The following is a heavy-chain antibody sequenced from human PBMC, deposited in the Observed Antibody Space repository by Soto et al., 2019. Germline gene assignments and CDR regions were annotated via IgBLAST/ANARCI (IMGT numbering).Heavy chain of an antibody. V-gene: IGHV5-51*01. CDR2: IYPGDSDT. CDR3: ATQGGWLQSRGYYGMDV. Sequence: GESLKISCKGSGYSFISYWIGWVRQMPGKGLEWMGIIYPGDSDTRYSPSFQGQVTISADKSISTAYLQWSSLKASDTAMYYCATQGGWLQSRGYYGMDVWGQGTTVTVSS. CDR1: GYSFISYW. J-gene: IGHJ6*02. D-gene: IGHD5-12*01.